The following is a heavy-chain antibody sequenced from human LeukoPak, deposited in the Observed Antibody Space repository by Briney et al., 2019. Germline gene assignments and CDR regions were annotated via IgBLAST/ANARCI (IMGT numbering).Heavy chain of an antibody. D-gene: IGHD3-3*01. CDR1: GGSISRGGYF. J-gene: IGHJ4*02. CDR3: ALFPLFGVVIDY. Sequence: SQTLSLTCTVSGGSISRGGYFWGWLRQPPGQGLQWIGYIYHTGTTHYNPSLTGRVTISVDLSKNHFSLKLSSVTAADTAVYYCALFPLFGVVIDYWGQGTLVTVSS. CDR2: IYHTGTT. V-gene: IGHV4-30-2*01.